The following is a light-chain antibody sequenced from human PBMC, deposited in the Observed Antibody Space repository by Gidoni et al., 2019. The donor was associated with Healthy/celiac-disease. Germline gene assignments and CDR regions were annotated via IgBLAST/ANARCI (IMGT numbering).Light chain of an antibody. V-gene: IGLV2-14*01. CDR3: SSYTSSSTLV. J-gene: IGLJ2*01. CDR1: SSDVGGYNY. Sequence: QSALTQPASVSGSPGQSITISCTGTSSDVGGYNYVSWYQQHPGKAPKLMIYDVSKRPSGVSNRFSGSKSGNTASLTISGRQAEDEAEYYCSSYTSSSTLVFGGGTKLTVL. CDR2: DVS.